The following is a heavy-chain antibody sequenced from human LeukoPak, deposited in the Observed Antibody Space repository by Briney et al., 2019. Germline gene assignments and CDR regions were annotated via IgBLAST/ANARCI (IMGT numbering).Heavy chain of an antibody. V-gene: IGHV4-39*07. CDR2: IYYSGTT. CDR1: GGSIDSSSYY. Sequence: SETLSLTCTVSGGSIDSSSYYWGWVRQPPGKGLEWIGSIYYSGTTYYNPSLKSRVSILADTSKNHFSLKLSSVTAADTAVYYCARDPRNSTPFDYWGQGTLVTVSS. D-gene: IGHD2-15*01. J-gene: IGHJ4*02. CDR3: ARDPRNSTPFDY.